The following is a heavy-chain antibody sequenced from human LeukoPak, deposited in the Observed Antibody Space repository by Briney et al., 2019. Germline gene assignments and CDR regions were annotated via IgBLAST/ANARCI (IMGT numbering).Heavy chain of an antibody. Sequence: PSETLSLTCAVSGGSISSSNWWRWVPRPPRKGVEGFGGIYHSGSTNYNPSLKSRVTMSVDKSKNQFSLKLSSVTAADTAVYYCARRRNSSGWWGWFDPWGQGTLVTVSS. J-gene: IGHJ5*02. CDR1: GGSISSSNW. D-gene: IGHD6-19*01. CDR2: IYHSGST. CDR3: ARRRNSSGWWGWFDP. V-gene: IGHV4-4*02.